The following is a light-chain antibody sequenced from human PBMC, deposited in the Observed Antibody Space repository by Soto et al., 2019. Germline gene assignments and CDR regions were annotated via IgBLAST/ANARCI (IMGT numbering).Light chain of an antibody. CDR1: HNDIGTYDY. CDR3: SSFTSNRIYV. V-gene: IGLV2-14*03. J-gene: IGLJ1*01. Sequence: QSALTQPTSVSGPPGQSITISCTGNHNDIGTYDYVSWYQQHPGRAPRLLIHGVTTRPSGISGRFSASKSGLTASLTTSGLQPEDEADYYCSSFTSNRIYVFGPGTKVTVL. CDR2: GVT.